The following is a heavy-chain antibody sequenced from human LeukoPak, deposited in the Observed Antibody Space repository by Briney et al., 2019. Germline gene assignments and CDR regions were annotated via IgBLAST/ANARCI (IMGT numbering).Heavy chain of an antibody. V-gene: IGHV4-59*01. J-gene: IGHJ6*02. CDR1: GGSSSSYY. D-gene: IGHD5-18*01. CDR2: IYYSGST. Sequence: SETLSLTCTVSGGSSSSYYWSWIRQPPGKGLEWIGYIYYSGSTNYNPSLKSRVTISEDTSKNQFSLKLSSVTAADTAVYYCARDRGYSYGQGYYYYGMDVWGQGTTVTVSS. CDR3: ARDRGYSYGQGYYYYGMDV.